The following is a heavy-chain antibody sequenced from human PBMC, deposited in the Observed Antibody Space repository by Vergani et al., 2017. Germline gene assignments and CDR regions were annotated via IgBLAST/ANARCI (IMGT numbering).Heavy chain of an antibody. D-gene: IGHD6-19*01. CDR3: AREQWLPSDYFDY. V-gene: IGHV4-34*01. J-gene: IGHJ4*02. CDR2: INHSGST. Sequence: QVQLQQWGAGLLKPSETLSLTCAVYGGSFSGYYWSWIRQPPGKGLEWIGEINHSGSTNYNPSLKSRVTISVDTSKNQFSLKLNSVTAADTAVYYCAREQWLPSDYFDYWGQGTLVTVSS. CDR1: GGSFSGYY.